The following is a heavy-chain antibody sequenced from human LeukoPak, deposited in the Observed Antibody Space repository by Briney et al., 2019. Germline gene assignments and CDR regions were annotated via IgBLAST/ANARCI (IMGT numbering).Heavy chain of an antibody. Sequence: GSLRLSFAASGFPLNSYGMSWVRPAPGKGLEWVSSISGSRTYYADSVKGRFTISRDNSKNTLYLQMSSLRAEDTAVYYCSKDLRIGTLGYFDYWGQGTLVSVSS. J-gene: IGHJ4*02. CDR3: SKDLRIGTLGYFDY. CDR2: ISGSRT. D-gene: IGHD1-1*01. CDR1: GFPLNSYG. V-gene: IGHV3-23*01.